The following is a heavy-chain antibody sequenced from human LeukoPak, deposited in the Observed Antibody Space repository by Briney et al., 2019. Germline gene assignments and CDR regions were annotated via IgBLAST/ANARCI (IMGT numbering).Heavy chain of an antibody. CDR3: AKDPERILTGDPSPGY. V-gene: IGHV1-2*02. CDR2: INPTSGGT. Sequence: GASVKVSCKASGYTFTSYGISWVRQAPGQGLEWMGWINPTSGGTNYAQEFQGRVTMTRDTSVSTAYMELSSLRSDDTAVYYCAKDPERILTGDPSPGYWGQGTLVTVSS. D-gene: IGHD3-9*01. CDR1: GYTFTSYG. J-gene: IGHJ4*02.